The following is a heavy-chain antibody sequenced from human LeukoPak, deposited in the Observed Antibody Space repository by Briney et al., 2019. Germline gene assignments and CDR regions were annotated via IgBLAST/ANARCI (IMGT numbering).Heavy chain of an antibody. Sequence: GGSLRLSCAASGFTFSRYALHWVRQAPGKGLEWVALMSHDGSNKYYADSVKGRFTISRDNSQNTLYLQMTSLRAEDTALYYCARDPRYSASEIAFDIWGQGTMVTVSS. CDR1: GFTFSRYA. CDR2: MSHDGSNK. J-gene: IGHJ3*02. V-gene: IGHV3-30-3*01. D-gene: IGHD1-14*01. CDR3: ARDPRYSASEIAFDI.